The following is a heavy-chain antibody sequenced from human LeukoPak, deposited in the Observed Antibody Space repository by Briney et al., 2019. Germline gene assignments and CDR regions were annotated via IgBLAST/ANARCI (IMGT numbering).Heavy chain of an antibody. CDR3: ARDRALAVSLSD. J-gene: IGHJ4*02. D-gene: IGHD2-15*01. CDR1: GFIFSNSG. CDR2: VSYDGSNK. V-gene: IGHV3-30*06. Sequence: PGGSLRLSCTASGFIFSNSGMHWVRQAPDKGLEWVAGVSYDGSNKYYGDSVKGRFTISRDNSNNGLFLQLTSLRVEDTAVYFCARDRALAVSLSDWGQGTLVTVS.